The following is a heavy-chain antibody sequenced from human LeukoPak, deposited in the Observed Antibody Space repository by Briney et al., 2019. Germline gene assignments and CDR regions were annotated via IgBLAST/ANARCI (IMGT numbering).Heavy chain of an antibody. V-gene: IGHV3-23*01. J-gene: IGHJ3*02. Sequence: LGGSLRLSCAASGITFRCYGMSWVRQAPGKGLDWVSAISDSGGSTYYADSVKGRFTISRDNSKNTLYLQMNSLRAEDTALYYCAKDSPILTIWGQGTMVTVSS. CDR2: ISDSGGST. CDR3: AKDSPILTI. D-gene: IGHD3-3*01. CDR1: GITFRCYG.